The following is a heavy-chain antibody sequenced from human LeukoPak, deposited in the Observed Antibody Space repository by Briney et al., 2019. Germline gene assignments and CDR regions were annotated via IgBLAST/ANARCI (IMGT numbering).Heavy chain of an antibody. D-gene: IGHD3-3*01. CDR3: AKLLITIFGVVPYGMDV. J-gene: IGHJ6*02. V-gene: IGHV3-66*04. Sequence: GGSLRLSCAASGFTVSSNYMSWVRQAPGKGLEWVSVIYSGGSTYYADSVKGRFTISRDNSKNSLYLQMNSLRAEDTAVYYCAKLLITIFGVVPYGMDVWGQGTTVTVSS. CDR2: IYSGGST. CDR1: GFTVSSNY.